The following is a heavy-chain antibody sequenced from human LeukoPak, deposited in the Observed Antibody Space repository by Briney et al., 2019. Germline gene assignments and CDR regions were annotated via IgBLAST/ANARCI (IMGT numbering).Heavy chain of an antibody. CDR2: ISSSGSTI. J-gene: IGHJ5*02. D-gene: IGHD2-2*01. V-gene: IGHV3-48*03. CDR1: GFTFSSYE. Sequence: GGSLRLSCAASGFTFSSYEMNWVRQAPGKGLGWVSYISSSGSTIYYADSVKGRFTISRDNAKNSLYLQMNSLRAEDTAVYYCARGGDIVVVPAAMQGAYNWFDPWGQGTLVTVSA. CDR3: ARGGDIVVVPAAMQGAYNWFDP.